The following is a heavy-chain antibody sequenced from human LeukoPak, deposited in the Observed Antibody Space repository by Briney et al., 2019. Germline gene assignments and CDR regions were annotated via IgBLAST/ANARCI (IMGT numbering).Heavy chain of an antibody. Sequence: PSETLSLTCAVYGGSFSGYYWSWIRQPPGKGLEWIGEINHSGSTNYNPSLKSRVTISVDTSKNQFSLKLSSVTAADTAVYYCARAKRYYYDSSGYPFVDYWGQGTLVTVSS. CDR2: INHSGST. J-gene: IGHJ4*02. D-gene: IGHD3-22*01. V-gene: IGHV4-34*01. CDR3: ARAKRYYYDSSGYPFVDY. CDR1: GGSFSGYY.